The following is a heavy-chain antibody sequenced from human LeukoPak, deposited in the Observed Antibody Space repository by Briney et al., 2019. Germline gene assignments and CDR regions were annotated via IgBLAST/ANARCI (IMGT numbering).Heavy chain of an antibody. J-gene: IGHJ4*02. Sequence: ASVKVSCKVSGYTLTELSMHWVRQAPGKGLEWMGDFDPEDGETIYAQKFQGRVTMTEDTSTDTAYMELSSLRSEDTAVYYCATSLRSEVDYFDYWGQGTLVTVSS. CDR3: ATSLRSEVDYFDY. V-gene: IGHV1-24*01. CDR2: FDPEDGET. CDR1: GYTLTELS. D-gene: IGHD2-15*01.